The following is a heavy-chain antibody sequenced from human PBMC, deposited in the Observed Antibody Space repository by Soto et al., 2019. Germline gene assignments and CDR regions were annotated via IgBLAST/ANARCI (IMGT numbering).Heavy chain of an antibody. Sequence: QVQLVESGGGVVQPGRSLRLSCAASGFTFSSYGMHWVRQAPGKGLEWVAVIWYDGSNKYYADSVKGRFTISRDNSKNTLYLQMNSPSAEDTAVYYCARDQRGAKYSSSWYLDYWGQGTLVTVSS. CDR1: GFTFSSYG. CDR3: ARDQRGAKYSSSWYLDY. D-gene: IGHD6-13*01. CDR2: IWYDGSNK. V-gene: IGHV3-33*01. J-gene: IGHJ4*02.